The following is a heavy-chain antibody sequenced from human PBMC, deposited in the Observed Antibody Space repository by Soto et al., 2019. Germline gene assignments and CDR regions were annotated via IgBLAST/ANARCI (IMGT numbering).Heavy chain of an antibody. J-gene: IGHJ6*04. Sequence: ASVKVSCKASGYTFSGYYIHWLRQAPGQGLEWMGWINPNSGGTNYAQKFQGRVTVTRDTPTSTAYMELSRLTSDDTAVYYCARSLTEGYCTITRCYTTPLYGMDVWGKGTTVTVSS. D-gene: IGHD2-2*02. CDR2: INPNSGGT. CDR3: ARSLTEGYCTITRCYTTPLYGMDV. V-gene: IGHV1-2*02. CDR1: GYTFSGYY.